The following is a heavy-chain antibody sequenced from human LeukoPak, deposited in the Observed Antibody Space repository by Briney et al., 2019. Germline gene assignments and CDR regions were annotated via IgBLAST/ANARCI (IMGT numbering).Heavy chain of an antibody. J-gene: IGHJ6*03. CDR2: IYYSAST. V-gene: IGHV4-39*07. CDR1: GGSISSSSYY. Sequence: SETLSLTCTVSGGSISSSSYYWGWIRQPPGNELEWIGSIYYSASTYYNPSLKSRVTISVDTSKNQYSLKLSSVTAADTAVYYCARGIAARPEYYYYYYMDVWGKGAKVTVSS. D-gene: IGHD6-6*01. CDR3: ARGIAARPEYYYYYYMDV.